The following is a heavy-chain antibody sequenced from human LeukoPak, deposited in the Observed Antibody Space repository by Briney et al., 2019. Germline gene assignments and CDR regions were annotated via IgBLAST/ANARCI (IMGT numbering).Heavy chain of an antibody. Sequence: PSETLSLTCAVYGGSFSDYFWSWIRQPPGKGLEWIGEISHSGSTTYNPSLRSRVTISGDTSKNQFSLKLSSVTAADTAVYYCARLVSDSSGYYNFDYWGQGTLVTVSS. V-gene: IGHV4-34*01. CDR2: ISHSGST. CDR3: ARLVSDSSGYYNFDY. CDR1: GGSFSDYF. J-gene: IGHJ4*02. D-gene: IGHD3-22*01.